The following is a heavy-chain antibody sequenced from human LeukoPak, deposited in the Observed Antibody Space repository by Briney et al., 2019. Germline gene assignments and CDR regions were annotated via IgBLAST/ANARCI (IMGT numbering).Heavy chain of an antibody. Sequence: PSETLSLTCAVYGGSLSGYYWSWIRQPPGKGLEWIGEINHSGSTNYNPSLKSRVTISVDTSKNQFSLKLSSVTAADTAVYYCARGAAAPIYYYYYGMDVWGQGTTVTVSS. J-gene: IGHJ6*02. V-gene: IGHV4-34*01. CDR1: GGSLSGYY. D-gene: IGHD2-2*02. CDR2: INHSGST. CDR3: ARGAAAPIYYYYYGMDV.